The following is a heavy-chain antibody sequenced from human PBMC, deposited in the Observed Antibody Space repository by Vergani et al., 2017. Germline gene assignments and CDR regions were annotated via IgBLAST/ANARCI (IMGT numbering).Heavy chain of an antibody. CDR1: GFTFSTYA. Sequence: EVQLLESGGSLKQPGGSVRLSCAASGFTFSTYAMHWVRQAPGKGLEWVSALTGGGGSTYYADSFKGRFIISRDNSRDTLYLQMNSLRPEDTATYYFVKETGSYENFFDSWGQGTLVTVSS. CDR2: LTGGGGST. D-gene: IGHD1-26*01. CDR3: VKETGSYENFFDS. V-gene: IGHV3-23*01. J-gene: IGHJ4*02.